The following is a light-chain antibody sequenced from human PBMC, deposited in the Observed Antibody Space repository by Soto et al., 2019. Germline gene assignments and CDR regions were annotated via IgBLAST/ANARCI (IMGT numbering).Light chain of an antibody. V-gene: IGLV2-14*03. CDR2: DVN. J-gene: IGLJ3*02. CDR1: TSDVGAYNY. Sequence: QSALTQPASVSGSPGQSITISCTGTTSDVGAYNYVYWYQQHPGKAPKLMIYDVNNRPSGVSNRFSGSKSASTASLTISGLQAEDEADYYFSSYTTSSTLLFGGGTKLTVL. CDR3: SSYTTSSTLL.